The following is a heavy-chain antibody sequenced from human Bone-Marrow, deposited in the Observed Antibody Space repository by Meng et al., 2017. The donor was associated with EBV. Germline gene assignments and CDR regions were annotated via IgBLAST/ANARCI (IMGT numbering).Heavy chain of an antibody. V-gene: IGHV4-30-2*01. J-gene: IGHJ4*02. CDR2: IYHSGST. CDR3: ARGGYGGNPLDY. CDR1: GGSISSGGYS. Sequence: QRQLQRSGSGPVKPSQTLSLTCAVSGGSISSGGYSWSWIRQPPGKGLEWIGYIYHSGSTYYNPSLKSRVTISVDRSKNQFSLKLSSVTAADTAVYYCARGGYGGNPLDYWGQGTLVTVSS. D-gene: IGHD4-23*01.